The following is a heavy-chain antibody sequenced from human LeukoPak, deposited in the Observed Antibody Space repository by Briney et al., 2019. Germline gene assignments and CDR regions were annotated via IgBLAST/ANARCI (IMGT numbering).Heavy chain of an antibody. J-gene: IGHJ4*02. CDR3: ATLRAGTTITNDY. CDR2: IKTKADGGTT. V-gene: IGHV3-15*01. D-gene: IGHD1-26*01. CDR1: GFTFSNAW. Sequence: GGSLRLSCAASGFTFSNAWMSWVRQAPGKGLEWVGRIKTKADGGTTDYAAPVRGRFTISRDDSKNTLNLQMNSLKTEDTAVYYCATLRAGTTITNDYWGQGTLVTVSS.